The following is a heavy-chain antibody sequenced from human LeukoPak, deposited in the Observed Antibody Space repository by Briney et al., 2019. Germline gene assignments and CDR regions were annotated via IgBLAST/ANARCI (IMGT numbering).Heavy chain of an antibody. CDR3: ARGGGATTFGDY. Sequence: GGSLRLSCVVSGFTFSSYEMNWVRQAPGKGLEWVSSISSSSSYIYYADSVKGRFTISRDNAKNSLYLQMNSLRAEDTAVYYCARGGGATTFGDYWGQGTLVTVSS. CDR1: GFTFSSYE. V-gene: IGHV3-21*01. D-gene: IGHD1-26*01. CDR2: ISSSSSYI. J-gene: IGHJ4*02.